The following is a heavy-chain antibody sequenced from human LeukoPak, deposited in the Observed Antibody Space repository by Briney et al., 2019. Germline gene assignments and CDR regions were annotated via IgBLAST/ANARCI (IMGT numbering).Heavy chain of an antibody. CDR3: AKQWGGSGNNNALDY. J-gene: IGHJ4*02. Sequence: GGSLRLSCAVSGFTFRTYGMEWVRQAPGKGLEWVAFIEYDGSDKYYSDSVKGRFTISIDNSKNTLYLQMNSLRPEDTALYYCAKQWGGSGNNNALDYWGQGTLVTVSS. D-gene: IGHD6-19*01. V-gene: IGHV3-30*02. CDR1: GFTFRTYG. CDR2: IEYDGSDK.